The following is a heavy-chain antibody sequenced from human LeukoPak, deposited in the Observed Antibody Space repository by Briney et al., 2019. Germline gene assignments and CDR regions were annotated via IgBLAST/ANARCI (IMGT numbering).Heavy chain of an antibody. D-gene: IGHD3-10*01. CDR3: ARDGPYGSGSHFDY. CDR2: ISAYNGNT. CDR1: GYTFTSYG. J-gene: IGHJ4*02. Sequence: ASVKVSCKASGYTFTSYGISWVRQAPGQGLGWVGWISAYNGNTNYAQKVQGRVTMTTDTSTTTAYMELRSLRSDDTAVYYCARDGPYGSGSHFDYWGQGTLVTVSS. V-gene: IGHV1-18*01.